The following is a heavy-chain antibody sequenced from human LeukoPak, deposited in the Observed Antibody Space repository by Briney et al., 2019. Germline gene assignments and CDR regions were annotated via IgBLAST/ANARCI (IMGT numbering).Heavy chain of an antibody. V-gene: IGHV1-69*05. CDR1: GGTFSSYT. D-gene: IGHD3-16*01. CDR2: IIPIFGTA. J-gene: IGHJ4*02. CDR3: AKSGKLRLGELLARHFDY. Sequence: SVKVSCKASGGTFSSYTISWVRQAPGQGLEWMGRIIPIFGTANYAQKFQGRVTITTDESTSTAYMELSSLRSEDTAVYYCAKSGKLRLGELLARHFDYWGQGTLVTVSS.